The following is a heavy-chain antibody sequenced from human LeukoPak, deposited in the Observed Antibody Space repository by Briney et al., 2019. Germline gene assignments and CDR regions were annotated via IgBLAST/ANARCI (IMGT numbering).Heavy chain of an antibody. CDR2: MNPKSGDT. J-gene: IGHJ6*03. CDR1: GYIFIDYE. V-gene: IGHV1-8*03. Sequence: ASVKVSCKASGYIFIDYEINWVRQATGQGLEWMGWMNPKSGDTGYEQKFRGRVTITRDSSISTVYMELSSLRSEDTALYYCARGRYMDVWGKGTTVTVSS. CDR3: ARGRYMDV.